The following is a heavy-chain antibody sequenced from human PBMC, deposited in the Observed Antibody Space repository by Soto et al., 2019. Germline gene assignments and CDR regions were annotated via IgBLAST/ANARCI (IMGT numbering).Heavy chain of an antibody. V-gene: IGHV3-23*01. Sequence: EVQLLESGGGLVQPGGSLRLSCAASGFTFSSYAMNWVRQAPGKGLEWVSVISGSGGSTYYADAVKGRFTISRDNSKNTLYLQMNSLRTEDTAVYYCAKRTVGWYFDLWGRGTLVTVSS. J-gene: IGHJ2*01. CDR1: GFTFSSYA. D-gene: IGHD4-17*01. CDR3: AKRTVGWYFDL. CDR2: ISGSGGST.